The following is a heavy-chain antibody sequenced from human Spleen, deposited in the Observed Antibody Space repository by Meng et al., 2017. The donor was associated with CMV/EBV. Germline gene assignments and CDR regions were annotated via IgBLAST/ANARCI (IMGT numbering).Heavy chain of an antibody. CDR1: GGPINSSSYY. Sequence: LHLKESGPGLVTPSETLSLTCTVSGGPINSSSYYWGWIRQPPGKGLEWIGSIYYSGRTYYNPSLKSRVTISVDTSKNQFSLKLSSVTAADTAVYYCARPIAAAGWFDPWGQGTLVTVSS. J-gene: IGHJ5*02. CDR3: ARPIAAAGWFDP. D-gene: IGHD6-13*01. V-gene: IGHV4-39*01. CDR2: IYYSGRT.